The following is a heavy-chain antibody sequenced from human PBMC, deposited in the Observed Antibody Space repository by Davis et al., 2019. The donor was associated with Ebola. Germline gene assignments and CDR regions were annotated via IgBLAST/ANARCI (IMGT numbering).Heavy chain of an antibody. CDR3: AKDKTVTSAFDY. CDR2: ISGSGGST. J-gene: IGHJ4*02. V-gene: IGHV3-23*01. CDR1: GFTFSSYG. Sequence: GESLKISCAASGFTFSSYGMHWVRQAPGKGLEWVSTISGSGGSTYYADSVKGRFTISRDNSKNTLYLQMNSLRAEDTAVYYCAKDKTVTSAFDYWGQGTLVTVSS. D-gene: IGHD4-17*01.